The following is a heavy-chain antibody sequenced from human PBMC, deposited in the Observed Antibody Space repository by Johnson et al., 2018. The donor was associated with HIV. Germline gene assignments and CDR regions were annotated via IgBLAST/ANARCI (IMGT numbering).Heavy chain of an antibody. Sequence: VQLVESGGGVVQPGRSLRIYCAVSDFTFSGSAMHWVRQASGKGLEWVGRIRSKANSYATTYAASVKGRFTISRDDSKNTAYLQMNSLKTEDTAVYYCTRRRDLDAFDIWGQGTMVTVSS. CDR2: IRSKANSYAT. CDR1: DFTFSGSA. V-gene: IGHV3-73*01. J-gene: IGHJ3*02. CDR3: TRRRDLDAFDI.